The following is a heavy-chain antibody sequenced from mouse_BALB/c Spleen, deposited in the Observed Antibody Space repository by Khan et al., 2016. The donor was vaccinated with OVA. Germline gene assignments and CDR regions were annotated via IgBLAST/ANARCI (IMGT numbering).Heavy chain of an antibody. CDR2: INPHIGET. CDR1: GYSFTGYF. D-gene: IGHD1-1*01. J-gene: IGHJ2*01. V-gene: IGHV1-20*02. CDR3: ARIYRSDFGY. Sequence: EVQLQQSGPELVKPGASVKISCKASGYSFTGYFMNWVMQSHGKSLEWIGRINPHIGETFYNQKFKGKATLTVDESSSTAHMELRSLASADSAVYYCARIYRSDFGYWGQGTTLTVSS.